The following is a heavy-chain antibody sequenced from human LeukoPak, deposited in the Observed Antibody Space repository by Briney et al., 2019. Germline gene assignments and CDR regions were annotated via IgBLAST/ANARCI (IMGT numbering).Heavy chain of an antibody. CDR1: GFTFSSYS. V-gene: IGHV3-48*01. J-gene: IGHJ4*02. CDR2: ISSSSSSI. D-gene: IGHD3-9*01. Sequence: PGGSLRLSCAASGFTFSSYSMNWVRQAPGKGLEWVSYISSSSSSIYYADSVKGRFTISRDNSKNTLYLQMNSLRAEDTAVYYCAKGSRDILTGYSPYYFDYWGQGTLVTVSS. CDR3: AKGSRDILTGYSPYYFDY.